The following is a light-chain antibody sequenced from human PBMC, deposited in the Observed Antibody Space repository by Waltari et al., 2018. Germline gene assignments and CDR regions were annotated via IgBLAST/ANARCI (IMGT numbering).Light chain of an antibody. CDR2: RAS. CDR3: QQFHIVLS. V-gene: IGKV1-33*01. J-gene: IGKJ2*01. CDR1: QGVATS. Sequence: DIQMTQSPSSLSASVGDRVTITCQAGQGVATSLNWYQQKPGKAPKLLISRASNLESGVPSRFSGGGYGTHFSLTISNLQPEDIATYYCQQFHIVLSFGQGTKLEIK.